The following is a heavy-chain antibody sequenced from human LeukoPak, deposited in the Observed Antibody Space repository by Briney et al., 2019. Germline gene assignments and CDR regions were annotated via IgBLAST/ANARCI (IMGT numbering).Heavy chain of an antibody. CDR1: GGTFSSYA. CDR2: TIPIFGIA. CDR3: ARGQKEYSSSSATQRFDP. J-gene: IGHJ5*02. V-gene: IGHV1-69*04. D-gene: IGHD6-6*01. Sequence: SVKLSCKASGGTFSSYAISWVRQAPGQGLEWMGRTIPIFGIANYAQKFQGRVTITADKSTSTAYMELSSLRSEDTAVYYCARGQKEYSSSSATQRFDPWGQGTLVTVSS.